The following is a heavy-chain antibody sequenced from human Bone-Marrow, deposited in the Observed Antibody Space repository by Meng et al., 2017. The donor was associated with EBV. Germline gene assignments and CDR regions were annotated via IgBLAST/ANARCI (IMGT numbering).Heavy chain of an antibody. Sequence: EVRLVGSGGGLIQPGGSLRLSCAASGFTVSSNYMSWVRQAPGKGLEWVSVIYTGGDAYYADSVKGRFTFSRDNSKNTLYLQMDSLRAEDTAVYYCARTRDGLWGQGTLVTVSS. J-gene: IGHJ4*02. CDR2: IYTGGDA. CDR3: ARTRDGL. CDR1: GFTVSSNY. D-gene: IGHD5-24*01. V-gene: IGHV3-53*01.